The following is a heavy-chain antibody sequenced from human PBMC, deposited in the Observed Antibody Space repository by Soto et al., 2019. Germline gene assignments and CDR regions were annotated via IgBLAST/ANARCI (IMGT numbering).Heavy chain of an antibody. J-gene: IGHJ5*02. CDR1: GGSFSGYY. D-gene: IGHD6-19*01. CDR3: ARGGKGGGWFNWFDP. V-gene: IGHV4-34*01. CDR2: INHSGST. Sequence: QVQLQQWGAGLLKPSETLSLTCAVYGGSFSGYYWSWIRQPPGKGLEWIGEINHSGSTNYNPSLKSRVTISVDTSKNQFSLKLSSVTAADTAVYYCARGGKGGGWFNWFDPWGQGTLVTVSS.